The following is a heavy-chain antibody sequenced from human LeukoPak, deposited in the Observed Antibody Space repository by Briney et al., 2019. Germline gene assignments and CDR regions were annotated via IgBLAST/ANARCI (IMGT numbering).Heavy chain of an antibody. CDR3: ARDLPTGKLRFLEWLARFDP. V-gene: IGHV1-69*06. J-gene: IGHJ5*02. CDR1: GGTFSSYA. Sequence: SVKVSCKASGGTFSSYAISWVRQAPGQGLEWMGGIIPIFGTANYAQKFQGRVTITADKSTSTAYMELSSLRSEDTAVYYCARDLPTGKLRFLEWLARFDPWGQGTLVTVSS. CDR2: IIPIFGTA. D-gene: IGHD3-3*01.